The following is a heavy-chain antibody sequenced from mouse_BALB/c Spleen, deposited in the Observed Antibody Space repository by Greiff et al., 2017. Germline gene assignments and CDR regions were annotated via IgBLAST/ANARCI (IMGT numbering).Heavy chain of an antibody. D-gene: IGHD5-5*01. CDR2: ISYSGST. CDR3: ARFLPYWYFDV. Sequence: EVQLVESGPGLVKPSQSLSLTCTVTGYSITSDYAWNWIRQFPGNKLEWMGYISYSGSTSYNPSLKSRISITRDTSKNQFFLQLNSVTTEDTATYYCARFLPYWYFDVWGAGTTVTVSS. J-gene: IGHJ1*01. V-gene: IGHV3-2*02. CDR1: GYSITSDYA.